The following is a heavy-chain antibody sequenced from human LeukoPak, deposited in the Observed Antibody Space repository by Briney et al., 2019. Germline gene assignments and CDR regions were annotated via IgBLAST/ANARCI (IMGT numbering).Heavy chain of an antibody. CDR1: GVTFSNYA. Sequence: QLGGSLRLSCTASGVTFSNYAMTWVRQAPGKGLEWVSSISGTGGRTYSADSVKGRFTISRDNSKNTLYLQMKNLRVEHTAVYYCAKGLHGGVGYGVDVWGQGTTVSVSS. CDR3: AKGLHGGVGYGVDV. CDR2: ISGTGGRT. J-gene: IGHJ6*02. V-gene: IGHV3-23*01. D-gene: IGHD3-16*01.